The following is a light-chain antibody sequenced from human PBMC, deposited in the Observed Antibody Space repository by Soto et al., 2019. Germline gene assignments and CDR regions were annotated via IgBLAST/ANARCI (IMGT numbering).Light chain of an antibody. CDR2: DVS. J-gene: IGLJ1*01. CDR1: SSDVGGYNY. V-gene: IGLV2-14*01. Sequence: QSVLPQPASVSGSPGQSITISCPGTSSDVGGYNYVSWYQQHPGKAPKLMIYDVSNRPSGVSNRFSGSKSGNTASLTISGLQAEDEADYYCSSYTSSSKVFGTGTKVTVL. CDR3: SSYTSSSKV.